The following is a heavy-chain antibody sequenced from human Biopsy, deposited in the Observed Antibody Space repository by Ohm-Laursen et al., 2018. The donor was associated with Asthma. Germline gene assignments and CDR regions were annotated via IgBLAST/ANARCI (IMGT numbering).Heavy chain of an antibody. CDR3: TRDRFYNSVTSESFYYGVDV. J-gene: IGHJ6*02. Sequence: RSLRLSCSASGFTFHNYVMHWVRQGPGKGPEWVALISYDGRETGYVDSVRGRFTISRDNFRNTVHLQMSSLRPEDSAVYYCTRDRFYNSVTSESFYYGVDVWGQGTLVTVSS. CDR2: ISYDGRET. CDR1: GFTFHNYV. V-gene: IGHV3-30*03. D-gene: IGHD2-21*02.